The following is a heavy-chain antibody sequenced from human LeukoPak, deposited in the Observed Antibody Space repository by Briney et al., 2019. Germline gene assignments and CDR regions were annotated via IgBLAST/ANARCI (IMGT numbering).Heavy chain of an antibody. CDR1: GFTFSSYS. CDR3: ARDHNYYDSSGSLYYYGMDV. CDR2: ISSSSSYI. Sequence: GGSLRLSCAASGFTFSSYSMNWVRQAPGKGLEWVSSISSSSSYIYYADSVKGRFTISRDNAKNSLYLQMNSLRAEDTAVYYCARDHNYYDSSGSLYYYGMDVWGQGTTVTVSS. D-gene: IGHD3-22*01. J-gene: IGHJ6*02. V-gene: IGHV3-21*01.